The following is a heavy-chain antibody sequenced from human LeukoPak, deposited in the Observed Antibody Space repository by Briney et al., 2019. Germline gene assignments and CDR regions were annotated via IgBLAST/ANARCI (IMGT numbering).Heavy chain of an antibody. CDR1: GFTFSSYG. CDR2: ISYDGSNK. J-gene: IGHJ5*02. Sequence: PGRSLRLSCAASGFTFSSYGMHWVRQAPGKGLEWVAVISYDGSNKYYADSVKGRLTISRDNSKNTLYLQMNSLRAEDTAVYYCAKDRGPLIRHKGPRQQLAPVRLDPWGQGTLVTVSS. V-gene: IGHV3-30*18. CDR3: AKDRGPLIRHKGPRQQLAPVRLDP. D-gene: IGHD6-13*01.